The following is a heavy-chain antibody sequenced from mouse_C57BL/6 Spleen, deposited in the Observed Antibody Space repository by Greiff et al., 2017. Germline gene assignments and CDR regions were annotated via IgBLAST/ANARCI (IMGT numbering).Heavy chain of an antibody. D-gene: IGHD1-1*01. CDR2: IDPANGNT. V-gene: IGHV14-3*01. J-gene: IGHJ1*03. CDR3: ARAQYSASREWYFDV. Sequence: VQLQQSVAELVRPGASVKLSCTASGFTITNNNMHWVKQRPEQGLEWIGRIDPANGNTNYHEKFQGKATITADTSSNTVYLQLISLTSEDAAIYYCARAQYSASREWYFDVWGTGTTVTVSS. CDR1: GFTITNNN.